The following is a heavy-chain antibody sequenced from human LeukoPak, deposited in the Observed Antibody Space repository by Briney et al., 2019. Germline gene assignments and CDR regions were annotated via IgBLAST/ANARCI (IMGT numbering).Heavy chain of an antibody. D-gene: IGHD4-11*01. Sequence: GGSLRLPCAASGFTFSSYGMHWVRQAPGKGLEWVAVIWYDGSNKYYADSVKGRFTISRDNSKNTLYLQMNSLRAEDTAVYYCAKGLGGAVTRYFDYWGQGTLVTVSS. V-gene: IGHV3-33*06. CDR3: AKGLGGAVTRYFDY. CDR1: GFTFSSYG. J-gene: IGHJ4*02. CDR2: IWYDGSNK.